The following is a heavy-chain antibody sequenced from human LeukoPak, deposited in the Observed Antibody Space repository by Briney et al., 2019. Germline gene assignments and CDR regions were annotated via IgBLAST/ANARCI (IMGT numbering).Heavy chain of an antibody. D-gene: IGHD6-19*01. V-gene: IGHV6-1*01. J-gene: IGHJ6*02. Sequence: SQTLSLTCANSGDSVSSNSAAWNWIRQSPSRGLEWLGRTYYRSKWYNDYAVSVKSRITINPDTSKNQFSLQLNSVTPEDTAVYYCARAKGIAVAGTAYYYYYYGMDVWGQGTTVTVSS. CDR2: TYYRSKWYN. CDR1: GDSVSSNSAA. CDR3: ARAKGIAVAGTAYYYYYYGMDV.